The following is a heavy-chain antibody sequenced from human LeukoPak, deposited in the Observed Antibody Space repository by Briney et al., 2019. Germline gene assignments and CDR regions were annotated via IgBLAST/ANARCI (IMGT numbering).Heavy chain of an antibody. V-gene: IGHV3-11*04. CDR2: ISGSGTIL. D-gene: IGHD2-2*02. Sequence: GGSLRLSCAASGFSFSDYYMTWIRQAPGKGLEYISYISGSGTILHYADSVKGRFTISRDNAKNSLYLQMNSPRAEDTAVYYCARGAEDIVVVPAAINSERYYYYYYMDVWGKGTTVTVSS. CDR3: ARGAEDIVVVPAAINSERYYYYYYMDV. CDR1: GFSFSDYY. J-gene: IGHJ6*03.